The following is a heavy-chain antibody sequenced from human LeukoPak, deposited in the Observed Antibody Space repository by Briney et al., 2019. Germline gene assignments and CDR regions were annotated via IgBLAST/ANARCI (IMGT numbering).Heavy chain of an antibody. CDR2: MNPNSGNT. V-gene: IGHV1-8*01. Sequence: GASVKVSCKASGYTFTSYDINWVRQATGQGLEWMGWMNPNSGNTGYAQKFQARVSMTRNTSISTAYMELSSLRSGDTAVYYCTRGLVVLSATSWAFDIWGHGTMVTVSS. CDR1: GYTFTSYD. CDR3: TRGLVVLSATSWAFDI. J-gene: IGHJ3*02. D-gene: IGHD2-15*01.